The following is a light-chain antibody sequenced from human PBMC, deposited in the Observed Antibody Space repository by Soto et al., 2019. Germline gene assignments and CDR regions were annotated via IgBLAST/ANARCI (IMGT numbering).Light chain of an antibody. V-gene: IGLV2-23*03. CDR2: EGS. J-gene: IGLJ1*01. CDR1: SSDVGSYNL. CDR3: CSYAGSSTFSYV. Sequence: QSALTHPASVSGSPGQSITISCTGTSSDVGSYNLVSWYQQHPGKAPNLMIYEGSKRPSGVSNRFSGSKSGNTASLTISGLQAEDEADYYCCSYAGSSTFSYVFGTGTKVTGL.